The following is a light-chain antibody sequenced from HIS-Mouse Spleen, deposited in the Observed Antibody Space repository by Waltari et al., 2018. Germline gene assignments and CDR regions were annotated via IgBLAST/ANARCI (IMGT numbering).Light chain of an antibody. J-gene: IGLJ1*01. Sequence: QSALTQPRPVSGSPGQSGTISCTGTSSDVGVYNYVPWYTQHPGKAPKLMFYDVSQRPSGVPDRFSGSKSGNTASLTISGLQADDEADYYCCSYAGSYTGVFGTGTKVTVL. CDR2: DVS. CDR3: CSYAGSYTGV. CDR1: SSDVGVYNY. V-gene: IGLV2-11*01.